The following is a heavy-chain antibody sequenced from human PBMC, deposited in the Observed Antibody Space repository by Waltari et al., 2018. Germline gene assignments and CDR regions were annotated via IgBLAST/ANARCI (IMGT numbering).Heavy chain of an antibody. V-gene: IGHV1-69*08. CDR2: IIPILGRA. J-gene: IGHJ4*02. Sequence: QVQLVQSGAEVKKPGSSVKVSCKASGGTFSSYTISWVRQAPGQGLEWMGRIIPILGRANDAKKFQGRVTITADKSTSTAYMELSSLRSEDTAVYYCARGAQYYYDSSGYYASYWGQGTLVTVSS. D-gene: IGHD3-22*01. CDR3: ARGAQYYYDSSGYYASY. CDR1: GGTFSSYT.